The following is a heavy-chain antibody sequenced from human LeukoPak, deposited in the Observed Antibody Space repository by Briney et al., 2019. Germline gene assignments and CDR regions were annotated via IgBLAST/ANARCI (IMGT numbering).Heavy chain of an antibody. Sequence: GASVKVSCKASGYTFTSYGINWVRQATGQGLEWMGWMNPNSGNTGYAQKFQGRVTMTRNTSISTAYMELSSLRSEDTAVYYCARGQEADELLLDYWGQGTLVTVSS. CDR3: ARGQEADELLLDY. V-gene: IGHV1-8*01. D-gene: IGHD2-15*01. J-gene: IGHJ4*02. CDR2: MNPNSGNT. CDR1: GYTFTSYG.